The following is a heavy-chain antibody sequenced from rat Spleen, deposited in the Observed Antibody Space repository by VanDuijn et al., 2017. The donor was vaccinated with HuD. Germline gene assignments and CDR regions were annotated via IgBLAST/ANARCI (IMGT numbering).Heavy chain of an antibody. CDR1: GFSLTSYH. D-gene: IGHD1-11*01. Sequence: QVQLKESGPGLVQPSQTLSLACTVSGFSLTSYHVHWVRQPSGKGLEWMGVIWTGGNTDYNSALKSRLRISRDTSKSQVFLKMNSLQTDDTVIYFCARSYGGYTSNWFPYWGQGTLVTVSS. CDR3: ARSYGGYTSNWFPY. J-gene: IGHJ3*01. V-gene: IGHV2-30*01. CDR2: IWTGGNT.